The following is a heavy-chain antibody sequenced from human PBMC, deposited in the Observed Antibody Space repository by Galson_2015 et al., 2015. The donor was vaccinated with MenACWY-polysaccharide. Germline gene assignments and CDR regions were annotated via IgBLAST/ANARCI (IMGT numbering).Heavy chain of an antibody. D-gene: IGHD4-17*01. CDR1: GFTFSIYW. Sequence: SLRLSCAASGFTFSIYWMHWVRRAPGKGLVWVSRMNSDGCWIRYADSVKGRFTMSRDNAKNTLYLQMNSLRAEDTAVYYCVRDIPTTVTSSQWFDSWGQGTLVTVSS. J-gene: IGHJ5*01. CDR3: VRDIPTTVTSSQWFDS. V-gene: IGHV3-74*01. CDR2: MNSDGCWI.